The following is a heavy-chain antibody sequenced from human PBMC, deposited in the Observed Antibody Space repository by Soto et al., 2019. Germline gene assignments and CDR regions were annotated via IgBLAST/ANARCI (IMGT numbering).Heavy chain of an antibody. D-gene: IGHD3-3*01. CDR3: GLAPNYDIWSGPTGF. CDR2: INPKSGVT. V-gene: IGHV1-2*02. CDR1: GYTFTAYF. Sequence: QVQLVQSGAEVKKPGASVKVSCTASGYTFTAYFIHWVRQAPGQGLEWMGWINPKSGVTYYQQKFQGRVTMSRDASLNTAYMEVRRLTSDDTAKYYCGLAPNYDIWSGPTGFWGQGTLVTVSS. J-gene: IGHJ4*02.